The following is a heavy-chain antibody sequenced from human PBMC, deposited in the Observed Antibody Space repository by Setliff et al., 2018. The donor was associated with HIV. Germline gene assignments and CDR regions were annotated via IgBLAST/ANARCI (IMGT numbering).Heavy chain of an antibody. V-gene: IGHV1-69*13. Sequence: GASVKVSCKASGGTFSNYGFKYGISWVRQAPGQGLEWMGGSIPIFGSTKYAEKFRDRVTITADESATTAYMELRDLRSEDTAFYYCARSSGPVPIPDFWGQGTLVTVSS. D-gene: IGHD6-19*01. CDR1: GGTFSNYGFKYG. CDR2: SIPIFGST. J-gene: IGHJ4*02. CDR3: ARSSGPVPIPDF.